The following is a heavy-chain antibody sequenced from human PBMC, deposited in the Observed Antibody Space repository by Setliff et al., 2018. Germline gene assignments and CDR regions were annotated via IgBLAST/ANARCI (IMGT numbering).Heavy chain of an antibody. CDR3: ARGPNYWSGYYSLRLRWFDP. CDR1: GGSISSSNW. CDR2: IYHSGST. V-gene: IGHV4-4*02. Sequence: PSETLSLTCAVPGGSISSSNWWSWVRQPPGKGLEWIGEIYHSGSTNYNPSLKSRVTISVDTSKNQFSLKLSSVTAADTAVYYCARGPNYWSGYYSLRLRWFDPWGQGTLVTVS. J-gene: IGHJ5*02. D-gene: IGHD3-3*01.